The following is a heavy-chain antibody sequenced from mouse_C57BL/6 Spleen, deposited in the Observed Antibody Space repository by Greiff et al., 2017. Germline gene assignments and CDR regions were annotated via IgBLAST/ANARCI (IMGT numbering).Heavy chain of an antibody. CDR2: ISSGSSTI. V-gene: IGHV5-17*01. CDR1: GFTFSDYG. Sequence: EVKLMESGGGLVKPGGSLKLSCAASGFTFSDYGMHWVRQAPEKGLEWVAYISSGSSTIYYADTVKGRFTISRDNAKNTLFLQMTSLRSEDTAMYYCAKARDGTGYFDYWGQGTTLTVSS. D-gene: IGHD3-3*01. CDR3: AKARDGTGYFDY. J-gene: IGHJ2*01.